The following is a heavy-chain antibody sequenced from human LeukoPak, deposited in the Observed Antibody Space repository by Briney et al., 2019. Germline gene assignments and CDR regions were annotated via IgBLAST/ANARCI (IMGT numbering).Heavy chain of an antibody. Sequence: ASVKVSCKASGYTFTSYGINWVRQAPGQGLEWMGWISGYNGNANYAQKFQGRVTMTRNTSISTAFMELSSLRSEDTAVYYCATAYGSAFLNWFDPWGQGTLVTVSS. J-gene: IGHJ5*02. D-gene: IGHD3-10*01. V-gene: IGHV1-18*01. CDR3: ATAYGSAFLNWFDP. CDR2: ISGYNGNA. CDR1: GYTFTSYG.